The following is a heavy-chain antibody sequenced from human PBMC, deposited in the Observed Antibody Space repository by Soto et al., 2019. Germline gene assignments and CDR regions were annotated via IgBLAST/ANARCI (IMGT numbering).Heavy chain of an antibody. D-gene: IGHD6-19*01. CDR3: ARVNTNAQWLVQDYYGMDV. Sequence: PSQTLSLTCAISGDSVSSNSAAWNWIRQSPSRGLEWLGRTYYRSKWYNDYAVSVKSRITINPDTSKNQFSLQLNSVTPEDTAVYYCARVNTNAQWLVQDYYGMDVWGQGTTVTVSS. V-gene: IGHV6-1*01. CDR2: TYYRSKWYN. CDR1: GDSVSSNSAA. J-gene: IGHJ6*02.